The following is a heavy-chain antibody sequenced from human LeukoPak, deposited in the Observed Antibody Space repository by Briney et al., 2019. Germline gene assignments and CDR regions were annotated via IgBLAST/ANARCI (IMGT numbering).Heavy chain of an antibody. CDR3: ARAVVVVAATPYFQH. D-gene: IGHD2-15*01. J-gene: IGHJ1*01. CDR2: IYYSGST. V-gene: IGHV4-31*03. CDR1: GGSISSGGYY. Sequence: SQTLSLTCTVSGGSISSGGYYWSWIRQHPGNGLEWIGYIYYSGSTYYNPSLKSRVTISVDTSKNQFSLKLSSVAAADTAVYYCARAVVVVAATPYFQHWGQGTLVTVSS.